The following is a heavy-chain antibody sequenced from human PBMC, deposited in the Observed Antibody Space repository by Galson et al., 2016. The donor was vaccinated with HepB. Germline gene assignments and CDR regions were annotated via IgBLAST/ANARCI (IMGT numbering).Heavy chain of an antibody. V-gene: IGHV4-30-2*01. D-gene: IGHD4-17*01. Sequence: TLSLTCAVSGGSISSGGYAWSWIRQPPGKGLELIGYIYHTGSTYYNPSLKSRVTISVDGSKNQFSLKLSSVTAADTAVYYCARGDNPDYGDYASAYYYMDVWGKGTTVTVSS. CDR3: ARGDNPDYGDYASAYYYMDV. CDR2: IYHTGST. CDR1: GGSISSGGYA. J-gene: IGHJ6*03.